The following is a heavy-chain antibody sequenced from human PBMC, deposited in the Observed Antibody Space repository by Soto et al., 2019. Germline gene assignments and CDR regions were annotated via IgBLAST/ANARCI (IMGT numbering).Heavy chain of an antibody. Sequence: QVQLVQSGPEVKNPGSSVKISCRSSAVTFRSYIISWVRQAPGQGLEWMGVIIPFFGTANYVQKFQGRVTITADESTSTGYMELTSLRSEDTAVYYCATQSSGYCSGGSCFRRVDVWGQGTTVTVSS. CDR1: AVTFRSYI. D-gene: IGHD2-15*01. V-gene: IGHV1-69*01. CDR2: IIPFFGTA. CDR3: ATQSSGYCSGGSCFRRVDV. J-gene: IGHJ6*02.